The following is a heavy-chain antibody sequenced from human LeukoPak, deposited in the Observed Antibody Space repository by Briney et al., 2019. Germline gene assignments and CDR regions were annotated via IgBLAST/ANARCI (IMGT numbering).Heavy chain of an antibody. J-gene: IGHJ4*02. D-gene: IGHD2-15*01. CDR3: ARDGYCSGGSCPDFDY. CDR1: GFTFSSYW. V-gene: IGHV3-74*01. Sequence: PGGSLRLSCAASGFTFSSYWMHWVRQAPGKGLVWVSRINSDRSSTSYADSVKGRFTISRDNAKNTLYLQMNSLRAEDTAVYYCARDGYCSGGSCPDFDYWGQGTLVTVSS. CDR2: INSDRSST.